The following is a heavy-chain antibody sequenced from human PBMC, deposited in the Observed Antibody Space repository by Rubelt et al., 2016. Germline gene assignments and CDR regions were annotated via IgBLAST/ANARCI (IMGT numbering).Heavy chain of an antibody. D-gene: IGHD3-16*01. CDR2: INSDGSSK. J-gene: IGHJ3*02. V-gene: IGHV3-74*02. CDR1: GFTFSSYW. CDR3: ARMGGLADGFDI. Sequence: EVQLVESGGGLVKPGGSLRLSCAASGFTFSSYWMHWVRQAPGKGLVWVSRINSDGSSKSYADSVKGRVTTSRENAKNSLYLQVNSLRAEDTAVYYCARMGGLADGFDIWGQGTMVTVSS.